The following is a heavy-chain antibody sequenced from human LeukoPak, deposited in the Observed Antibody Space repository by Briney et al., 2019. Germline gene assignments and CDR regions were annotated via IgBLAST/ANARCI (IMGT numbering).Heavy chain of an antibody. CDR3: ARGLTAQAVTNWFDP. CDR2: ISGSGGST. Sequence: GGSLRLSCAASGFTFSSYAMSWVRQAPGKGLEWVSAISGSGGSTYYADSVKGRFTISRDNSKNTLYLQMNSLRAEDTAVYYCARGLTAQAVTNWFDPWGQGTLVTVSS. D-gene: IGHD4-17*01. V-gene: IGHV3-23*01. J-gene: IGHJ5*02. CDR1: GFTFSSYA.